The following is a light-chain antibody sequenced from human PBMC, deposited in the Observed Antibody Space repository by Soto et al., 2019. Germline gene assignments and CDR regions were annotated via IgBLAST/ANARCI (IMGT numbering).Light chain of an antibody. CDR3: RSYDSSLSGYV. CDR1: SSNIGAGYD. CDR2: GNS. V-gene: IGLV1-40*01. J-gene: IGLJ1*01. Sequence: QSVLTQPPSVSGAPGQRVTISCTGSSSNIGAGYDVHWYQQLPGTAPKLLIYGNSNRPSGVPDRFSGSKSGPSASLAITGLQAEDEADYYCRSYDSSLSGYVFGTGTKLTVL.